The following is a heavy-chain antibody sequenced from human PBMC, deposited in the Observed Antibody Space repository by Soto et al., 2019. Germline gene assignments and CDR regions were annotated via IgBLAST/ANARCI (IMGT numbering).Heavy chain of an antibody. D-gene: IGHD6-13*01. J-gene: IGHJ6*03. CDR2: IYYSGST. CDR1: GGSISSYY. V-gene: IGHV4-59*01. Sequence: SETLSLTCTVSGGSISSYYWSWIRQPPGKGLEWIGYIYYSGSTNYNPSLKSRVTISVDTSKNQFSLKLSSVTAADTAVYYCARAGKGGIAAAGYYYYYMDVWGKGTTVTVS. CDR3: ARAGKGGIAAAGYYYYYMDV.